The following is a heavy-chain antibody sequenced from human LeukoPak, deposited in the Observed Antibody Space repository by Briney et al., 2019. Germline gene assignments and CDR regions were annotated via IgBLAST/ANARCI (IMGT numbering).Heavy chain of an antibody. CDR1: GFTFSSYW. J-gene: IGHJ4*02. CDR3: TTDPGDYPDH. V-gene: IGHV3-15*01. CDR2: IKRTTDGGTT. Sequence: GGSLRLSCAASGFTFSSYWMSWVRQAPGKGLEWVGRIKRTTDGGTTDYAAPVKGRFTISRDDSKTTLYLQLSSLKTEDTAVYYCTTDPGDYPDHWGQGTLVTVSS.